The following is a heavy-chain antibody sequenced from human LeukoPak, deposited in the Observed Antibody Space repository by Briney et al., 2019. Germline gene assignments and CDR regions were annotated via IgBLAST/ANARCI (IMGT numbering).Heavy chain of an antibody. CDR3: ARDRVYVGREDAFDI. V-gene: IGHV3-30*14. CDR2: ISYDGSNK. D-gene: IGHD5/OR15-5a*01. J-gene: IGHJ3*02. CDR1: GFTFSSYS. Sequence: GRSLRLSCVASGFTFSSYSMHWVRQAPAKGLEWVALISYDGSNKYYADSVKGRFTISRDNSKNTLYLQMNSLRAEDTAVYFCARDRVYVGREDAFDIWGQGTMVSVCS.